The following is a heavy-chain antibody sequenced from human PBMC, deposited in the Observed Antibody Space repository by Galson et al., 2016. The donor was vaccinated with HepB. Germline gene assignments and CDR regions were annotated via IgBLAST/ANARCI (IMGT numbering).Heavy chain of an antibody. V-gene: IGHV3-33*01. Sequence: SLRLSCAASGFTFSSYGMHWVRQAPGKGLEWVAVIWYDGSNKYYADSVKGRFTISRDNSKNTLYLQMNSLRAEDTAVYYCARDGYDIFTGYYPGYYFDYWGQGTRVTVSS. CDR2: IWYDGSNK. J-gene: IGHJ4*02. D-gene: IGHD3-9*01. CDR3: ARDGYDIFTGYYPGYYFDY. CDR1: GFTFSSYG.